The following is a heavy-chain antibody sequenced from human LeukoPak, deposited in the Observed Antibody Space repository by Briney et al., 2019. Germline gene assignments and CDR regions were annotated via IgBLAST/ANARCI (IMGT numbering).Heavy chain of an antibody. V-gene: IGHV3-21*01. CDR2: ISSSSSYM. J-gene: IGHJ4*02. D-gene: IGHD3-16*02. Sequence: GGSLRVSCVASGFTFNSYNMNWVRQAPGKGLEWVSSISSSSSYMYSADSVEGRFTISRDNAKNSLYLHMNSLRVEDTAVYYCVRDRALDYWGQGTLVTVSS. CDR3: VRDRALDY. CDR1: GFTFNSYN.